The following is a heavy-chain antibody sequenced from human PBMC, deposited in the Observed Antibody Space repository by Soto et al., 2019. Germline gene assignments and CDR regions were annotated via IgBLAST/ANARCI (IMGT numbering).Heavy chain of an antibody. Sequence: QVQLVQSGAEVKKPGASVKVSCKASGYTFTSYGISWVRQAPAQGLEWMGWISAYNGNTNYAQKLQGRVTMTTDTSPSTAYMELRSLRSDDTAVYYCARGRWPPGLGARANYGMDVWGQGTTVTVSS. CDR2: ISAYNGNT. CDR1: GYTFTSYG. CDR3: ARGRWPPGLGARANYGMDV. D-gene: IGHD3-10*01. V-gene: IGHV1-18*04. J-gene: IGHJ6*02.